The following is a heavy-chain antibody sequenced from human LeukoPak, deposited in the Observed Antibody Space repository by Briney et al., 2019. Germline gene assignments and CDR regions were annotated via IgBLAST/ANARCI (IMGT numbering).Heavy chain of an antibody. CDR1: GGSISGYY. J-gene: IGHJ3*02. D-gene: IGHD2-2*01. V-gene: IGHV4-59*01. CDR2: IYYSGST. Sequence: SETLSLTCTVSGGSISGYYWSWIRQPPGKGLEWIGYIYYSGSTNYNPSLKSRVTISVDTSKNQFSLKLSSVTAADTAVYYCARGYDALDAFDIWGQGTMVTVSS. CDR3: ARGYDALDAFDI.